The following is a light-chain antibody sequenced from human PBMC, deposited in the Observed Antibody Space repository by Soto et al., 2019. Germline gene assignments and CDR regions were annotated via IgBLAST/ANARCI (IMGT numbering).Light chain of an antibody. CDR1: SSDVGGYNY. CDR2: DVT. J-gene: IGLJ1*01. V-gene: IGLV2-14*01. Sequence: QSVLTQPASVSGSPGQSITVSCTGTSSDVGGYNYVSWYQQHPGKAPRLMIYDVTNRPSGVSNRFSGSKSGNTASLTISGLQAEDEADYYCSSYRRGSTYVFGTGXKVTVL. CDR3: SSYRRGSTYV.